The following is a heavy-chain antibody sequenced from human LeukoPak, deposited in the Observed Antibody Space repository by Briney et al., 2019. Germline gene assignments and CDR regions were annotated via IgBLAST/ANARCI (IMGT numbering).Heavy chain of an antibody. V-gene: IGHV3-21*01. D-gene: IGHD6-19*01. J-gene: IGHJ4*01. CDR3: VRDSSGWSVNFDY. Sequence: GGSLRLSCAASGFTFSGYSMNWVRRAPGKGLEWVSSISSSSSYIYYADSVKGRFTISRDNAKNSLYLQMNSLRAEDTAVYYCVRDSSGWSVNFDYWGQGPLVTVSS. CDR1: GFTFSGYS. CDR2: ISSSSSYI.